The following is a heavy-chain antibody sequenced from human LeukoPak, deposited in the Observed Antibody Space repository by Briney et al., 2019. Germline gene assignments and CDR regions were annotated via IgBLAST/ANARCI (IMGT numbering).Heavy chain of an antibody. D-gene: IGHD3-10*01. CDR3: ARARGHRGECDY. Sequence: VASVKVSCKASGYTFTNYGINWVRQAPGQGLEWMGWISTYNGHTNYAQKLQGRVTMTTDTSTSTAYMELRSLRSDDTAVYYCARARGHRGECDYWGQGTLVTVSS. CDR2: ISTYNGHT. CDR1: GYTFTNYG. V-gene: IGHV1-18*01. J-gene: IGHJ4*02.